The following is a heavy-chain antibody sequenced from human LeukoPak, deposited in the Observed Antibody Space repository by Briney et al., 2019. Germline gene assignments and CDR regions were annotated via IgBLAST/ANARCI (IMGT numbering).Heavy chain of an antibody. J-gene: IGHJ5*02. D-gene: IGHD3-16*01. Sequence: PSETLSLTCTVSGDSISSYYWSWIRQSPGKGLEWIGYVYHRGSTNYNPSLKSRVNISVDTSKNQFSLKLSSVTAADTAVYYCARLSAAWGVDPWGQGTLVTVSS. CDR3: ARLSAAWGVDP. CDR1: GDSISSYY. CDR2: VYHRGST. V-gene: IGHV4-59*08.